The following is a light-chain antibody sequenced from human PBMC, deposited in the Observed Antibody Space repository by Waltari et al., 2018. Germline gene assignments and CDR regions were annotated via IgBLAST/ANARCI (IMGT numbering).Light chain of an antibody. V-gene: IGLV2-14*03. CDR1: SSHIGGYNY. CDR2: DVN. CDR3: SSYTTSNIII. J-gene: IGLJ2*01. Sequence: SALPQPASVSGSPGASLTIPCPGPSSHIGGYNYVSWYQQHPGKAPELMIYDVNYRPSGVSNRFSGSKSGNTASLTISGLQAEDEADYYCSSYTTSNIIIFGGGTKLSVL.